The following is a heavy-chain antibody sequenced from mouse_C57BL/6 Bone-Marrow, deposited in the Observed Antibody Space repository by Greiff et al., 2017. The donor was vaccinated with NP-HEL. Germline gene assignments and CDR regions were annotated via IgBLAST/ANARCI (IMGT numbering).Heavy chain of an antibody. CDR1: SYTFTSYW. D-gene: IGHD3-2*02. CDR3: TRTRQLRPFAY. V-gene: IGHV1-5*01. Sequence: EVQLQQSGTVLARPGASVKMSCKTSSYTFTSYWMHWVKQRPGQGLEWIGAIYPGNSDTSYNQKFKGKAKLTAVTSASTAYMELSSLTNEDSAVYYGTRTRQLRPFAYWGQGTLVTVSA. CDR2: IYPGNSDT. J-gene: IGHJ3*01.